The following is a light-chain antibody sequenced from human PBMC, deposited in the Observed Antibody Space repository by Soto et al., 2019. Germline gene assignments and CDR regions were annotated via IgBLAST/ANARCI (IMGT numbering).Light chain of an antibody. Sequence: EILFTQSPATPSFSPGERAPLSCMASQSVSSFLAWFQQKPGQAPSLLIYDSSNRAPGIPARFSGSGSGADFTLTISSLEPEDFAAYYCQQRSVWPLTFGGGTKVDIK. CDR2: DSS. J-gene: IGKJ4*01. V-gene: IGKV3-11*01. CDR3: QQRSVWPLT. CDR1: QSVSSF.